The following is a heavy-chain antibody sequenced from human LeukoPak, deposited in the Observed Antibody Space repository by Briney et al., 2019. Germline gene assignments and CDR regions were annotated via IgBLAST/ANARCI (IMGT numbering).Heavy chain of an antibody. V-gene: IGHV3-66*02. J-gene: IGHJ4*02. Sequence: PGGSLRLSCAASGFTISNNYMTWVRQAPGKGLEWVSVIYNGGSTYYADSVKGRFTISRDNSQNTLCLQINSLRAEDTAVYYCARGTYGGIGYWGQGTLVTVSS. CDR2: IYNGGST. D-gene: IGHD4-23*01. CDR1: GFTISNNY. CDR3: ARGTYGGIGY.